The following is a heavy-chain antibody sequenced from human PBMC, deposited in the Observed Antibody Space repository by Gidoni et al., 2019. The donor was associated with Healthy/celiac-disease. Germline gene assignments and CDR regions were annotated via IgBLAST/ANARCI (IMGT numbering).Heavy chain of an antibody. V-gene: IGHV4-31*03. CDR2: IYYSGST. J-gene: IGHJ2*01. CDR3: ARDIHSIYCSSTSCSDWYFDL. CDR1: GGSISSGGYY. Sequence: QVQLQESGPGLVTPSQTLSLTCTVSGGSISSGGYYWSWIRQHPGKGLEWIGYIYYSGSTYYNPSLKSRVTISVDTSKNQFSLKLSSVTAADTAVYYCARDIHSIYCSSTSCSDWYFDLWGRGTLVTVSS. D-gene: IGHD2-2*01.